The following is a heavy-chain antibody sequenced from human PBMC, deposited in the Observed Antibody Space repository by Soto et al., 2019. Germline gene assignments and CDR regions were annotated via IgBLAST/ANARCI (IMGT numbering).Heavy chain of an antibody. V-gene: IGHV4-59*01. CDR3: ARDPGGNYYFDY. CDR2: IYNSGST. J-gene: IGHJ4*02. CDR1: GGSISNYY. Sequence: KLSEPLSLTCTVSGGSISNYYWSWIRQPPGKGLEYIGYIYNSGSTDYNPSLKSRVTISVDTSKNQFSLKLSSVTAADTAVYYCARDPGGNYYFDYWGQGTLVTVS.